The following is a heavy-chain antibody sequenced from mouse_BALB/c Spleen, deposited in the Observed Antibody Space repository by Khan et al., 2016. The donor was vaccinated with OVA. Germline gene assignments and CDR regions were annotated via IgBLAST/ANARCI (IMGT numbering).Heavy chain of an antibody. CDR3: AREEALYYFDY. Sequence: QVQLKESGAELVRPGASVKLSCKTSGYIFTSYWIHWVRQRSGQGLEWIARIYPGTDKTYYYEQVKDKATLTADKYSSTAYMQLSSLKFEDAAVYFCAREEALYYFDYWGQGTTLTVSS. D-gene: IGHD1-1*01. V-gene: IGHV1-76*01. CDR1: GYIFTSYW. J-gene: IGHJ2*01. CDR2: IYPGTDKT.